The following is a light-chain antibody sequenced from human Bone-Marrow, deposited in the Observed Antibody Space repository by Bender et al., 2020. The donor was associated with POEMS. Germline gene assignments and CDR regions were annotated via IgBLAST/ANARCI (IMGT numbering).Light chain of an antibody. CDR2: EVS. J-gene: IGLJ1*01. Sequence: QSALTQPPSASGSPGQSVAISCTGSSSDVGGYNYVSWYQQHSGKAPKLVIYEVSQRPSGVPDRFSGSKSGNTASLTVSGLQAEDEADYYCSSHADNNILLFGSGTKVTAL. V-gene: IGLV2-8*01. CDR3: SSHADNNILL. CDR1: SSDVGGYNY.